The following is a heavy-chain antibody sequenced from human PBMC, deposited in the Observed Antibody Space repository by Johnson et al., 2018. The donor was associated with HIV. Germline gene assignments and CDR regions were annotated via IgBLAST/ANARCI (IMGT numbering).Heavy chain of an antibody. CDR1: GFTLSNYG. CDR3: TRDRIQIWSYVDAFDI. Sequence: VQLVESGGGVVQPGRSLTLSCAASGFTLSNYGMHWVRQAPGKGLEWVAMMWYDGSQKGFAESVKGRFTISRDNSKNMVYLQMSSLRAEDTALYYCTRDRIQIWSYVDAFDIWGQGTMVTVSS. V-gene: IGHV3-30*19. D-gene: IGHD5-18*01. CDR2: MWYDGSQK. J-gene: IGHJ3*02.